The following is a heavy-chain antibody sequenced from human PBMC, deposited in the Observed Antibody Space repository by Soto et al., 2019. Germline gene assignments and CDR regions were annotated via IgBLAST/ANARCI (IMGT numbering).Heavy chain of an antibody. CDR1: RDTFSKYA. Sequence: QVQLVQSGAEVKKPGSSVNVSCKASRDTFSKYAFNWVRQAPGQGLEWMGWIIPIFGSRNYAEKFQGRVTITADESTSTAYMELRSLRFEDTAVYYCARGETYLGVWGQGTTVTVSS. CDR2: IIPIFGSR. V-gene: IGHV1-69*01. D-gene: IGHD3-16*01. J-gene: IGHJ6*02. CDR3: ARGETYLGV.